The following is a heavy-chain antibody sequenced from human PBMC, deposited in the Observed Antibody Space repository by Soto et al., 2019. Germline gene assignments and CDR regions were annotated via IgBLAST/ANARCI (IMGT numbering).Heavy chain of an antibody. V-gene: IGHV3-33*01. CDR1: GFTFSSYG. J-gene: IGHJ4*02. D-gene: IGHD3-9*01. CDR2: IWYDGSNK. Sequence: GGSLRLSCAASGFTFSSYGMHWVRQAPGKGLEWVAVIWYDGSNKYYADSVKGRFTISRDNSKNTLYLQMNSLRAEDTAVYYCAREYYDILTGYYNTQFDYWGQGTLVTVSS. CDR3: AREYYDILTGYYNTQFDY.